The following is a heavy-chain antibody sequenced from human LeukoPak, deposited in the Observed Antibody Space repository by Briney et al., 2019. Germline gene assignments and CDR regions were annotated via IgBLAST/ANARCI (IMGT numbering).Heavy chain of an antibody. CDR1: GGSISSYY. D-gene: IGHD2-21*02. CDR3: ASVVLRGAYCGGDCYSSRDAFDI. J-gene: IGHJ3*02. CDR2: IYTSGST. V-gene: IGHV4-4*09. Sequence: SETLSLTRTVSGGSISSYYWSWIRQPPGKGLEWIGYIYTSGSTNYNPSLKSRVTISVDTSKNQFSLKLSSVTAADTAVYYCASVVLRGAYCGGDCYSSRDAFDIWGQGTMVTVSS.